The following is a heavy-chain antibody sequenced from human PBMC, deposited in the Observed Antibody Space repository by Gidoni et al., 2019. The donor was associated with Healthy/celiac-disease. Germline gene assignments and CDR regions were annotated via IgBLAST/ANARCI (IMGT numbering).Heavy chain of an antibody. CDR3: ARALSYYYDSSGYQRYWYFDL. J-gene: IGHJ2*01. Sequence: EVQLVESGGGLVQPGGSLSLYCAASGFTFSSYDMHWVRQATGKGLGCVSDIGTAGDTYYPGSVKGRCTISRENAKNYLYLQMNSLRAGDTAVYYCARALSYYYDSSGYQRYWYFDLWGRGTLVTVSS. CDR2: IGTAGDT. V-gene: IGHV3-13*01. CDR1: GFTFSSYD. D-gene: IGHD3-22*01.